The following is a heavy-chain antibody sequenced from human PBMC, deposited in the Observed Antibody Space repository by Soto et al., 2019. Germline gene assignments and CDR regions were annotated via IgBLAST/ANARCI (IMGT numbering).Heavy chain of an antibody. CDR3: ARGGGSGSYYQSYYYYGMDV. V-gene: IGHV5-10-1*04. Sequence: PGESLKISCKGSGYSFRNNWITWVRQMPGKGLEWMGRIDLTDSYTSYSPSFQGQVTISADKSISTAYLQWSSLKASDAAMYYCARGGGSGSYYQSYYYYGMDVWGQGTTVTVSS. CDR1: GYSFRNNW. CDR2: IDLTDSYT. J-gene: IGHJ6*02. D-gene: IGHD3-10*01.